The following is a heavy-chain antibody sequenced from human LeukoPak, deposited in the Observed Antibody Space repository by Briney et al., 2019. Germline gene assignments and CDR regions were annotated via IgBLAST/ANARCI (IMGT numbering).Heavy chain of an antibody. CDR1: GGSISSYY. V-gene: IGHV4-59*01. J-gene: IGHJ3*02. D-gene: IGHD3-16*01. Sequence: SETLSLTCTVSGGSISSYYWSWIRQPPGKGLEWIGYIYYSGSTNYNPSLKSRVTISVDTSKNQFSLKLSSVTAADTAVYYCAKGGPHDAFDIWGQGTMVTVSS. CDR2: IYYSGST. CDR3: AKGGPHDAFDI.